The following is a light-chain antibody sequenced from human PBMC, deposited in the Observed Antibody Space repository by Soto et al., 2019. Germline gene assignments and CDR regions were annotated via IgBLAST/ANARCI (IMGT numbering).Light chain of an antibody. CDR1: QSISRH. CDR2: AAS. J-gene: IGKJ4*01. V-gene: IGKV3-15*01. Sequence: ETVTTQSPATLSVPPGERATLSCRASQSISRHLAWYQQKPGQAPSLLIYAASTRATGIPARFSGSGSGTEFTLTISSLQSEDFAIYYCLQYNSWPLTFGGGTKVDIK. CDR3: LQYNSWPLT.